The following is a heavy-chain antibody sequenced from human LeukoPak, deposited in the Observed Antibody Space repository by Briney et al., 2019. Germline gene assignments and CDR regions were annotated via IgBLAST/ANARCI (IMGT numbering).Heavy chain of an antibody. CDR3: AKYDFWSGYYTDY. D-gene: IGHD3-3*01. CDR2: ISANGDST. V-gene: IGHV3-23*01. Sequence: PGGSLRLSRAPSGFSLTSFAMSWVRQAPGKGLEWVSGISANGDSTYHTDSVKGRFTISRDNSKNLLYLQMNSLRAEDTAVYYCAKYDFWSGYYTDYWGQGTLVTVSS. CDR1: GFSLTSFA. J-gene: IGHJ4*02.